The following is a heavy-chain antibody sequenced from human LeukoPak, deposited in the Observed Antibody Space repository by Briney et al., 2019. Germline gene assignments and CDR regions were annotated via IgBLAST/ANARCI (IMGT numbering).Heavy chain of an antibody. Sequence: TSETLSLTCTASGGSISSSTYYWGYICQPPGEGLEWIGSLYYDGTTNYNPSLKSRVTISVDTSKNQFSLKLSSVTAADTAVYYCAIVSSSSSYYFDYWGQGTLVTVSS. D-gene: IGHD6-6*01. CDR1: GGSISSSTYY. CDR2: LYYDGTT. CDR3: AIVSSSSSYYFDY. J-gene: IGHJ4*02. V-gene: IGHV4-39*01.